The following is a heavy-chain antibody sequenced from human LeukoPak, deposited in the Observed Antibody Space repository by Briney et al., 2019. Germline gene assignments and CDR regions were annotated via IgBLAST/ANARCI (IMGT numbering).Heavy chain of an antibody. Sequence: TGGSLRLSCAASGFTVSSNYMSWVRQAPGKGLEWVSVIYSGGSTYYADSVKGRFTISRDNSKNTLYLQMNSLRVEDTAIYYCAKPTYRGAISYAYYYYGMDVWGKGTTVTVSS. CDR3: AKPTYRGAISYAYYYYGMDV. D-gene: IGHD3-10*01. CDR2: IYSGGST. CDR1: GFTVSSNY. V-gene: IGHV3-53*01. J-gene: IGHJ6*04.